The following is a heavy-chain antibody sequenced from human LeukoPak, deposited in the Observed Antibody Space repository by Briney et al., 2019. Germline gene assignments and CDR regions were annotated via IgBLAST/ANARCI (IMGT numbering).Heavy chain of an antibody. J-gene: IGHJ4*02. V-gene: IGHV3-21*01. CDR2: ISGSGSYI. D-gene: IGHD5-24*01. Sequence: TGGSLRLSCAASGFTFSTYGMNWVRQAPGKGLEWVSYISGSGSYIYYADSVKGRFTISRDNGKNSLYLQMNSLRAEDTAVYYCAMATDSYQFDYWGQGTLVTVSS. CDR1: GFTFSTYG. CDR3: AMATDSYQFDY.